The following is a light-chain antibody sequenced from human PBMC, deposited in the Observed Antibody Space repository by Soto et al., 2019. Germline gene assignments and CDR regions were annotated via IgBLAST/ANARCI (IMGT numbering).Light chain of an antibody. CDR2: QDA. Sequence: SYELTQPPSVSVSPGQTASITCSGDKLGEKYASWYQQKPGQSPVLVIYQDAKRPSGIPERFSGSNSGNTATLTISGTQAMDEADYYCQAWDSGTAPFGGGTQLTVL. CDR1: KLGEKY. CDR3: QAWDSGTAP. J-gene: IGLJ2*01. V-gene: IGLV3-1*01.